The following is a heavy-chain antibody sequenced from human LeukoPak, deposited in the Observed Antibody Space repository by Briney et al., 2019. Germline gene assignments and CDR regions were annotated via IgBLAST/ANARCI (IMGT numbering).Heavy chain of an antibody. CDR1: GFTFSDYS. CDR3: ARSGFTAEWGFNDAFDI. CDR2: ICSGSSYR. D-gene: IGHD1-26*01. V-gene: IGHV3-21*01. Sequence: GGSLRLSCAASGFTFSDYSMNWIRQAPGKGLEWVSSICSGSSYRYYADSVEGRFTISRDNAENSLFLQMNSLGAEDTAVYYCARSGFTAEWGFNDAFDIWGQGTMVTVSS. J-gene: IGHJ3*02.